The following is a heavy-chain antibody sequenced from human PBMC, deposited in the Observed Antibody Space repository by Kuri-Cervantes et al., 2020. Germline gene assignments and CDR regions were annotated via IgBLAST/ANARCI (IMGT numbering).Heavy chain of an antibody. CDR1: GYSFTKYW. J-gene: IGHJ4*02. V-gene: IGHV5-51*01. CDR2: IYPGDSDT. D-gene: IGHD2-15*01. CDR3: ARREKYCSGGSCVSFDY. Sequence: GESLKISCKGSGYSFTKYWLGWVRQMPGKGLEWMGIIYPGDSDTRYSPSFQGQVTISADKSISTAYLQWSSLKASDTAMYYCARREKYCSGGSCVSFDYWGQGTLVTVSS.